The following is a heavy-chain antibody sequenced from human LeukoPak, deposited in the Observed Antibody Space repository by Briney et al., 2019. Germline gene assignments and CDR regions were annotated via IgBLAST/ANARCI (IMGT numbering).Heavy chain of an antibody. D-gene: IGHD3-10*01. CDR1: GFTFSSYG. CDR3: AKRLAYGSGTTHDDY. J-gene: IGHJ4*02. CDR2: ISYDGSNK. Sequence: HPGVSLRLSCAASGFTFSSYGMHWVRQAPGKGLEWVAVISYDGSNKYYADSVKGRFTISRDNPKNTLYLQMNSLRAEDTAVYYCAKRLAYGSGTTHDDYWGQGTLVTVSS. V-gene: IGHV3-30*18.